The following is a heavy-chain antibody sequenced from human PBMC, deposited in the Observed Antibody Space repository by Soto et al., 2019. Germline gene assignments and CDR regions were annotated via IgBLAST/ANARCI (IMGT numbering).Heavy chain of an antibody. J-gene: IGHJ6*02. CDR3: ATELIAKYGMDV. V-gene: IGHV3-53*01. Sequence: EVQLVESGGGLVQPGGSLRLSCAASGFTVSGNYVTWVRQAPGKGLEWVSVIYTDDNIYYADAVTGRFTISRDNSKNTFYLQMNRLRVEDTAVYYCATELIAKYGMDVWGQGNRVTVSS. D-gene: IGHD2-21*01. CDR1: GFTVSGNY. CDR2: IYTDDNI.